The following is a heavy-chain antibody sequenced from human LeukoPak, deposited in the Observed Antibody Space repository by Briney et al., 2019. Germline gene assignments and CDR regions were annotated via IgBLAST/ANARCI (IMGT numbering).Heavy chain of an antibody. CDR1: GGSISNYY. D-gene: IGHD2-15*01. CDR2: IYYSGST. J-gene: IGHJ3*02. Sequence: SETLSLTCTVSGGSISNYYWSWIRQPPGKGLEWIGYIYYSGSTNYNPSLKSRVTISVDTSKNQFSLKLSSVTAADTAVYYCARDKLSESAFDIWGQRTMVAVSS. CDR3: ARDKLSESAFDI. V-gene: IGHV4-59*01.